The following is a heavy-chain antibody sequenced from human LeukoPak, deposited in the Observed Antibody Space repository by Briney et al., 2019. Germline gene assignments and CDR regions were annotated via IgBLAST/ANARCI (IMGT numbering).Heavy chain of an antibody. CDR2: IWYDGTNK. D-gene: IGHD4-11*01. CDR3: ARDLYRLDY. CDR1: GFTFSSYG. V-gene: IGHV3-33*01. Sequence: PGGSLRLSCVASGFTFSSYGMHWVRQAPGKGLEWVAAIWYDGTNKYYADSMNGRFTISRDNSKNTLYLQMNSLRAEDTAVYYCARDLYRLDYWGQGTLVTVSS. J-gene: IGHJ4*02.